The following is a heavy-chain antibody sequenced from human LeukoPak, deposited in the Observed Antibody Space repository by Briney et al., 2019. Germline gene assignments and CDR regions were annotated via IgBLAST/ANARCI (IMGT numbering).Heavy chain of an antibody. Sequence: PSETLSLTCTVSGGSISSYYWSWIRQPPGKGLEWIGYIYYSGSTNYNPSLKSRVTISVDTSKNQFSLKLSSVTAADTAVYYCARQVVNRYMNFDYWGQGTLVTVSS. V-gene: IGHV4-59*08. D-gene: IGHD4-23*01. CDR2: IYYSGST. CDR3: ARQVVNRYMNFDY. J-gene: IGHJ4*02. CDR1: GGSISSYY.